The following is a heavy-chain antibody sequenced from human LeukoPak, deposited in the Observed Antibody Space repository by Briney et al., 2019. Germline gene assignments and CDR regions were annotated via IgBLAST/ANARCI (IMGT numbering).Heavy chain of an antibody. D-gene: IGHD6-13*01. V-gene: IGHV4-39*07. CDR2: IYYSGST. Sequence: SETLSLTCTVSGGSISSSSYYWGWIRQPPGKGLEWIGSIYYSGSTYYNPSLKSRVTISVDTSKNQFSLKLSSVTAADTAVYCCARVGGIAAALVGYWGQGTLVTVSS. J-gene: IGHJ4*02. CDR1: GGSISSSSYY. CDR3: ARVGGIAAALVGY.